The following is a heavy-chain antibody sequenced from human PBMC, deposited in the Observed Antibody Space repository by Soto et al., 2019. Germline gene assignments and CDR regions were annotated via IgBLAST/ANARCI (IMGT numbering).Heavy chain of an antibody. J-gene: IGHJ6*02. D-gene: IGHD5-12*01. CDR2: IIPIFGTA. V-gene: IGHV1-69*13. CDR3: AIIPPLEMATIMPHLGDYYRGMNV. CDR1: GGTFSSYA. Sequence: ASVKVSCKASGGTFSSYAISWVRQAPGQGLEWMGGIIPIFGTANYAQKFQGRVTITADESTSTAYMELSSLRSEDTAVYYCAIIPPLEMATIMPHLGDYYRGMNVWGQGTTFTFSS.